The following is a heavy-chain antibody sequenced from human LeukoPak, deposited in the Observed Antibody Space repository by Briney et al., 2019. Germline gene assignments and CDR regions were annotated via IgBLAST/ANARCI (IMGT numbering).Heavy chain of an antibody. Sequence: GRSLRLSCAASGFTFSSYGMHWVRQAPGKGLEWVAVISYDGSNKYYADSVKGRFTISRDNSKNTLYLQMNSLRAEDTAVYYCAREYSSSSGQKFIDYWGQGTLVTVSS. CDR3: AREYSSSSGQKFIDY. J-gene: IGHJ4*02. CDR1: GFTFSSYG. D-gene: IGHD6-6*01. V-gene: IGHV3-30*03. CDR2: ISYDGSNK.